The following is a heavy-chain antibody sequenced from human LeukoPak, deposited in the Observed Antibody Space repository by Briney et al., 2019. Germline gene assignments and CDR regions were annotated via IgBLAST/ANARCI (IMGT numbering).Heavy chain of an antibody. J-gene: IGHJ4*02. CDR2: ISGSGGST. CDR3: AKGIAVAVYYFDY. V-gene: IGHV3-23*01. Sequence: GGSLRLSCAASGFTFSSYAMSWVHQAPGKGLEWVSAISGSGGSTYYADSVKGQFTISRDNSKNTLYLQMNSLRAEDTAVYYCAKGIAVAVYYFDYWGQGTLVTVSS. D-gene: IGHD6-19*01. CDR1: GFTFSSYA.